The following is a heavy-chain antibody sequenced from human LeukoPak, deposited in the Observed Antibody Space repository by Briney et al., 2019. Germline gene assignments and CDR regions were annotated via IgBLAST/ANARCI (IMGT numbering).Heavy chain of an antibody. D-gene: IGHD6-19*01. Sequence: GASVKVSCKPSGYTFTVYYLHWVRHGPGQALERMGWINPNISATMYAQKFQGRVTMTRDTSISTAYMELNSLRSDDTAVYYCARDRVGSGWPRPFYFENWGQGTLVTVSS. J-gene: IGHJ4*02. CDR2: INPNISAT. CDR1: GYTFTVYY. V-gene: IGHV1-2*02. CDR3: ARDRVGSGWPRPFYFEN.